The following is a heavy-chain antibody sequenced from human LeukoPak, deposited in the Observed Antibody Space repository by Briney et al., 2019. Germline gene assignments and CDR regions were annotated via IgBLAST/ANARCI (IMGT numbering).Heavy chain of an antibody. CDR1: GFTFSSYA. Sequence: AGRSLRLYCAASGFTFSSYAMHWVRQAPGKGLEWVAVISYDGSNKYYADSVKGRFTISRDNSKNTLYLQMNSLRAEDTAVYYCARGPSRGYYPDDYWGQGTLVTVSS. J-gene: IGHJ4*02. CDR2: ISYDGSNK. V-gene: IGHV3-30-3*01. D-gene: IGHD3-22*01. CDR3: ARGPSRGYYPDDY.